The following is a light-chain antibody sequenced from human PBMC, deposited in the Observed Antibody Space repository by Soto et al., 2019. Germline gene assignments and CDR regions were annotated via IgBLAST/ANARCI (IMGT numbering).Light chain of an antibody. Sequence: DIQMTQSPSSVSASVGDRVTITCRASQDISGWLVWYQQKPGKAPKLLAFAASSLQSGVSSTFSGSGSGTDFTLTITSLQPEHFATYYCQQAARVPWTFGQGTKVETK. V-gene: IGKV1D-12*01. J-gene: IGKJ1*01. CDR1: QDISGW. CDR3: QQAARVPWT. CDR2: AAS.